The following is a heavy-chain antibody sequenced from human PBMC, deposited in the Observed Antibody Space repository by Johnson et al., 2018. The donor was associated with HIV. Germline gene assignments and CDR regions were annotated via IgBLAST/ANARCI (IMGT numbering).Heavy chain of an antibody. CDR2: ISYDGRNR. CDR1: GFTFSTYA. CDR3: AKLPGGNSGFVVAFDI. V-gene: IGHV3-30*17. J-gene: IGHJ3*02. D-gene: IGHD4-23*01. Sequence: QVQLVESGGGVVQPGRSLRLSCAASGFTFSTYAFHWVRQSPGKGLEWVAVISYDGRNRYYADSVKGRFSISRDNSKNTLYLQMNSLRAEDTAVYYCAKLPGGNSGFVVAFDIWGQGTMVTVSS.